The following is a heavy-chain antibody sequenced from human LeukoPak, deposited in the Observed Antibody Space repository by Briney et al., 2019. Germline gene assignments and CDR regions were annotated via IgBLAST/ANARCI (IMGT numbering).Heavy chain of an antibody. V-gene: IGHV4-38-2*02. D-gene: IGHD6-25*01. J-gene: IGHJ4*02. CDR1: GDSISSFY. CDR3: ARTEMYSSGWDDAFFDC. Sequence: PSETLSLTCTVSGDSISSFYWSWIRQPAGKGLEWIGSIYHSGSTYYNPSLKSRVTVSVDTSTNQFSPKLSSVTAADTAVYFCARTEMYSSGWDDAFFDCWGQGTLVTVSS. CDR2: IYHSGST.